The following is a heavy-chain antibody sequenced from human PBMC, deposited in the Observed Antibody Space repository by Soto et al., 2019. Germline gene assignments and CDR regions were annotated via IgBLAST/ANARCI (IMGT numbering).Heavy chain of an antibody. CDR1: GFTFSNYG. CDR2: INAPGETK. Sequence: EVHLVESGGGLVQPGGSLRLSCAASGFTFSNYGMNWARQAPGRGLEWVTHINAPGETKSYSDSVKGRCTVSIDDAKNSLYLQMSSLRADDTAIYYCARDPEGINDFDYWGQGTLVTVSS. V-gene: IGHV3-48*04. J-gene: IGHJ4*02. D-gene: IGHD2-21*01. CDR3: ARDPEGINDFDY.